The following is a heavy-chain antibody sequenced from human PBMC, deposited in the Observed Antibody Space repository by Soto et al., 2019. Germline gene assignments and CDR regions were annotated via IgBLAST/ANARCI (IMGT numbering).Heavy chain of an antibody. J-gene: IGHJ4*02. Sequence: PSETLSLTCIVSSGSISSSLNHWGWIRQPPGKGLEWIGYINYSGSTYYNPSLQSRLTISIDTSKNQFSLKVSSVTAADTAVYYCARARGGYYDYWGQGTLVTVSS. V-gene: IGHV4-39*01. CDR2: INYSGST. D-gene: IGHD3-22*01. CDR3: ARARGGYYDY. CDR1: SGSISSSLNH.